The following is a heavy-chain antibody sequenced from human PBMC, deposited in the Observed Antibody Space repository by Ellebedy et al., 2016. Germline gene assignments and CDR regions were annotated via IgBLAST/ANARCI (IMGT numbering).Heavy chain of an antibody. Sequence: GESLKISXTASGFTFGDYAMSWFRQAPGKGLEWVGFIRSKAYGGTTEYAASVKGRFTISRDDSKSIAYLQMNSLKTEDTAVYYCTRDANMIAAADYWGQGTLVTVSS. CDR2: IRSKAYGGTT. CDR1: GFTFGDYA. D-gene: IGHD6-13*01. J-gene: IGHJ4*02. CDR3: TRDANMIAAADY. V-gene: IGHV3-49*03.